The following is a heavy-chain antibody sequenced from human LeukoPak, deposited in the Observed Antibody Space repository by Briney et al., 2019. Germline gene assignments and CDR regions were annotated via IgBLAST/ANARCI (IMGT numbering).Heavy chain of an antibody. V-gene: IGHV4-30-2*01. CDR1: GGSISSGGYS. J-gene: IGHJ5*02. CDR3: ARGRWGYCSSTSCYRGPNWFDP. Sequence: SQTLSLTCAVSGGSISSGGYSWSWIRQPTGKGLEWIGYIYHSGSTYYNPSLKSRVTISVDRSKNQFSLKLSSVTAADTAVYYCARGRWGYCSSTSCYRGPNWFDPWGQGTLVTVSS. CDR2: IYHSGST. D-gene: IGHD2-2*02.